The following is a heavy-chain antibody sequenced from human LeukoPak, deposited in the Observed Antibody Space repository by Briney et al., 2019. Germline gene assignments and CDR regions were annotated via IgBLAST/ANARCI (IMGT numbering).Heavy chain of an antibody. D-gene: IGHD3-22*01. CDR3: AKGHTDSSGYYYFDF. V-gene: IGHV3-23*01. Sequence: PGGSLRLSCAASGFIFSNYGMSWVRQAPGKGPEWVSGIRGNAGTTYYADSVKGRSTIFRDNSKNILSLQMNSLRVEDTAIYYCAKGHTDSSGYYYFDFWGQGTLVTVSS. J-gene: IGHJ4*02. CDR2: IRGNAGTT. CDR1: GFIFSNYG.